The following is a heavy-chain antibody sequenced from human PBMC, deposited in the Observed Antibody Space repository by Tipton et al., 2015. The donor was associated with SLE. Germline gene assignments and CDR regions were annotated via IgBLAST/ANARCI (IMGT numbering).Heavy chain of an antibody. J-gene: IGHJ5*02. D-gene: IGHD1-26*01. CDR2: ISSSSSYI. CDR3: ASWSYYGFTHWFDP. Sequence: GSLRLSCAASGFTFSSYSMNWVRQAPGKGLEWVSSISSSSSYIYYADSVKGRFTISRDNAKNSLYLQMNSLRAEDTAVYYCASWSYYGFTHWFDPWGQGTLVTVSS. CDR1: GFTFSSYS. V-gene: IGHV3-21*01.